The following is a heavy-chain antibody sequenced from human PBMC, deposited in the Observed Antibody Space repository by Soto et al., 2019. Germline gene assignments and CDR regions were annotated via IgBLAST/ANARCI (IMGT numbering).Heavy chain of an antibody. CDR2: IYPGDSDI. V-gene: IGHV5-51*01. CDR1: GYDFTNYW. Sequence: PGESLKISCKTSGYDFTNYWIAWVRQTPGRGLEWMGMIYPGDSDIRYNPSFRGRVTISVDKSITSAFVQWGSLKASDSATYYCARFRAPRRQLISMSFHLWGLGTLVTVYS. CDR3: ARFRAPRRQLISMSFHL. D-gene: IGHD6-13*01. J-gene: IGHJ4*03.